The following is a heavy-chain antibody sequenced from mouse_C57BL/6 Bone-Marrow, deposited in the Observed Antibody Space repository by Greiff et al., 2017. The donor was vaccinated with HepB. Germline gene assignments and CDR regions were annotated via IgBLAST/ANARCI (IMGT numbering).Heavy chain of an antibody. CDR3: ARQDSSEGFAY. J-gene: IGHJ3*01. D-gene: IGHD3-2*01. V-gene: IGHV1-85*01. CDR1: GYTFTSYD. CDR2: IYPRDGST. Sequence: QVQLKESGPELVKPGASVKLSCKASGYTFTSYDINWVKQRPGQGLEWIGWIYPRDGSTKYNEKFKGKATLTVETSSSTAYIVLHSLSSEDSAVYFCARQDSSEGFAYWGQGTLFTVSA.